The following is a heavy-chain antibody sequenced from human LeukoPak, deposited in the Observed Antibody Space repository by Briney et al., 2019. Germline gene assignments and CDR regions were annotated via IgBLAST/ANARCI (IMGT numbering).Heavy chain of an antibody. CDR2: IYYSGST. Sequence: TLSLTCTVSGGSISSGDYYWSWIRQPPGKGLEWIGYIYYSGSTYYNPSLKSRLTISVDTSKNQFSLRLSSVTAADTAVYYCAIEGVVGATTPFDYWGQGTPVTVSS. J-gene: IGHJ4*02. CDR1: GGSISSGDYY. D-gene: IGHD1-26*01. V-gene: IGHV4-30-4*08. CDR3: AIEGVVGATTPFDY.